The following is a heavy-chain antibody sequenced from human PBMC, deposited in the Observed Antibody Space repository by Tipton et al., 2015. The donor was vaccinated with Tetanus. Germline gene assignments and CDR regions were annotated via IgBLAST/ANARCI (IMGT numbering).Heavy chain of an antibody. CDR2: ITPFNGNT. J-gene: IGHJ5*02. CDR3: ASSQLELGGEIAENWFDP. CDR1: GYTFTYRY. V-gene: IGHV1-45*02. Sequence: QSGAEVKKTGSSVKVSCKASGYTFTYRYLHWVRQAPGQALEWMGWITPFNGNTNYAQKFQDRVTITRDRSMSTAYMELSSLRSEDTAMYYCASSQLELGGEIAENWFDPWGQGTLVTVSS. D-gene: IGHD1-7*01.